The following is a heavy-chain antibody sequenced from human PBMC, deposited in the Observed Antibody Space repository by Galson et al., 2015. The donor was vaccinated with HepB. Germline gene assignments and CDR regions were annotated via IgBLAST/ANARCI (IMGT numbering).Heavy chain of an antibody. V-gene: IGHV3-73*01. CDR1: GFTFSGSA. D-gene: IGHD6-13*01. CDR2: IRSKASNYAT. CDR3: TRLGGLSGYSSS. Sequence: SLRLSCAASGFTFSGSAIHWVRQTSGKGLEWVGRIRSKASNYATAYTMSLKGRFTISRDDSKNTAYLHMKSLKTEDTAVYYCTRLGGLSGYSSSWGQGTLVTVSS. J-gene: IGHJ4*02.